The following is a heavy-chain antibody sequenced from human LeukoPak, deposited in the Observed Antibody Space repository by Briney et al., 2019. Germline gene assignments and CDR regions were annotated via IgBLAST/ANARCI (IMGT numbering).Heavy chain of an antibody. Sequence: YPGGSLRLSCAASGFTFSSYGMLWVRQAPGKRLEWVAFIRYDGSNKYYGDFVKGRFTISRDNSKNTLNLQMNSLRAEDTAVYYCEPSGRYDSSGRWGQGNLVTVSS. CDR1: GFTFSSYG. CDR2: IRYDGSNK. D-gene: IGHD3-22*01. V-gene: IGHV3-30*02. J-gene: IGHJ4*02. CDR3: EPSGRYDSSGR.